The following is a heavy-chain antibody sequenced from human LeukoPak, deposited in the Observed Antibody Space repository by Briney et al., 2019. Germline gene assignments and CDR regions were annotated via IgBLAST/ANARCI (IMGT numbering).Heavy chain of an antibody. CDR2: IGTSSTTI. CDR3: ARFAAGGSYYYYMDV. V-gene: IGHV3-48*01. D-gene: IGHD6-25*01. CDR1: GFTFSSYT. J-gene: IGHJ6*03. Sequence: PGGSLRLSCAASGFTFSSYTMNWVRQPPGEGLEWVSNIGTSSTTIYYADSVKGQFTISRDNAKNSLCLQMNSLRADDTAVYYCARFAAGGSYYYYMDVWGKGTTVTVSS.